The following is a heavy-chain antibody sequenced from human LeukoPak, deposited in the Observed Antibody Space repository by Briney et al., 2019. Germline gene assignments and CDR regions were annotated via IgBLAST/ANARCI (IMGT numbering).Heavy chain of an antibody. CDR3: ARAGQWLVLYYFDY. V-gene: IGHV1-2*02. D-gene: IGHD6-19*01. CDR2: INPNSGGT. CDR1: GYTFTGYY. Sequence: ASVKVSCKASGYTFTGYYMHWVRQAPGQGLEWMGWINPNSGGTNYAQKFQGRVTMTRDTSISTAYMELSRLRSDDTAVYYCARAGQWLVLYYFDYRGQGTLVTVST. J-gene: IGHJ4*02.